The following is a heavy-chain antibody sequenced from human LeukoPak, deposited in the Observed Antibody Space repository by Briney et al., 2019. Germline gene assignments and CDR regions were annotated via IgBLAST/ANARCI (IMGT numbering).Heavy chain of an antibody. CDR3: ARAKSGDGYNYYYYYYMDV. J-gene: IGHJ6*03. CDR1: GFTFDDYG. V-gene: IGHV3-20*04. CDR2: INWNGGST. Sequence: GGSLRLSCAASGFTFDDYGMNWVRQAPGKGLEWVSVINWNGGSTAYADSVKGRFTISRDNAKTTLYLQMNSLRVEDTAVYYCARAKSGDGYNYYYYYYMDVWGKGTTVTISS. D-gene: IGHD5-24*01.